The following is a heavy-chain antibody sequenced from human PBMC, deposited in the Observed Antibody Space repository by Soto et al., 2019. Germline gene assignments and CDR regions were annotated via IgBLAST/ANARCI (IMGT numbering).Heavy chain of an antibody. CDR1: GGSFSGYY. CDR2: INHSGST. CDR3: ARLNGYCVSTNCHGYYGMDV. J-gene: IGHJ6*02. Sequence: SETLSLTCAVYGGSFSGYYWTWIRQPPGTGLEWIGEINHSGSTNYNPSLKSRVTISVDTSKNEFSLRLSSVTAADTAVYYCARLNGYCVSTNCHGYYGMDVWGQGTTVTVSS. D-gene: IGHD2-2*03. V-gene: IGHV4-34*01.